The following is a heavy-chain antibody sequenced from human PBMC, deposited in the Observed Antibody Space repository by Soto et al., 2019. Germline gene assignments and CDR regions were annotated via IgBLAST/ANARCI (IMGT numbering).Heavy chain of an antibody. CDR2: IIPIFGTA. D-gene: IGHD3-10*01. J-gene: IGHJ2*01. V-gene: IGHV1-69*05. CDR3: ARARGVWYFDL. CDR1: GGTFSSYA. Sequence: QVQLVQSGAEVKKPGSSVKVSCKASGGTFSSYAISWVRQAPGQGLEWMGGIIPIFGTANYAQKFQGRVTMTWGDSAGTAYMELSSLSSEDTAVYYCARARGVWYFDLWGRGTLVTVSS.